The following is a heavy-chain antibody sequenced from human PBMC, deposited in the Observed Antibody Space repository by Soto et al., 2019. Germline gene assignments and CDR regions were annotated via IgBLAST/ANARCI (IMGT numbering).Heavy chain of an antibody. CDR3: ARVTMIVDHYYFDY. Sequence: KPSETLSLTCTVSGGSISSGGYYWSWIRQHPGKGLEWIGYIYYSGSTYYNPSLKSRVTISVDTSKNQFSLKLSSVTAADTAVYYCARVTMIVDHYYFDYWGQGTLVTVSS. V-gene: IGHV4-31*03. CDR1: GGSISSGGYY. D-gene: IGHD3-22*01. CDR2: IYYSGST. J-gene: IGHJ4*02.